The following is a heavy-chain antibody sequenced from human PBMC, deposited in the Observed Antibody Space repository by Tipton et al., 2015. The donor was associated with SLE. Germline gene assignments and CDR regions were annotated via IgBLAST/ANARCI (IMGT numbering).Heavy chain of an antibody. CDR2: IYYSGST. CDR3: AENDGPY. V-gene: IGHV4-59*11. Sequence: TLSLTCTVSGDSISSHYWSWIRQPPGKGLEWIGYIYYSGSTNYNPSLKSRVTISVDTSKNQFSLRLSSVTAADTAVYYCAENDGPYWGQGSLVTVSS. D-gene: IGHD1-1*01. J-gene: IGHJ4*02. CDR1: GDSISSHY.